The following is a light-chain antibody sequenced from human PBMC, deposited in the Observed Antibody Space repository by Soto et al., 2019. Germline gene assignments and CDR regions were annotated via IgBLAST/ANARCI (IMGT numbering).Light chain of an antibody. CDR3: QQYDNLRIHLGFT. J-gene: IGKJ3*01. Sequence: DIQMAQSRSALSPSVGDRGTITCQASQDISNYLNWYQQKPGKAPKLLIYDASNLETGVPSRFSGSGSGTDFTFTISSLQPEDIATYPRQQYDNLRIHLGFTFGPGTKVDIK. V-gene: IGKV1-33*01. CDR2: DAS. CDR1: QDISNY.